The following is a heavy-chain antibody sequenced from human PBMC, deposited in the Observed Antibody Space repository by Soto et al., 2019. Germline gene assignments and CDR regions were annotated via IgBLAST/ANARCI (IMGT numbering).Heavy chain of an antibody. CDR1: GFTFSSYG. CDR3: ARDFLNCSGGSCYPIYFDY. J-gene: IGHJ4*02. Sequence: PGGSLRRSCAASGFTFSSYGMHWGRQAPGKGLGWVAVIWYDGSNKYYADSVNGRFTISRDKSKNTLYLQMNSLRAEDTAVYYCARDFLNCSGGSCYPIYFDYWGQGTLVTVSS. D-gene: IGHD2-15*01. V-gene: IGHV3-33*01. CDR2: IWYDGSNK.